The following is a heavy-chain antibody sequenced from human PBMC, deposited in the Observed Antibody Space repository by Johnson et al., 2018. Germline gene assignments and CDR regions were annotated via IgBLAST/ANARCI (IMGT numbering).Heavy chain of an antibody. J-gene: IGHJ3*02. CDR1: GFSFSDFS. D-gene: IGHD3-22*01. V-gene: IGHV3-73*01. CDR2: IRSKADNFAT. Sequence: EVQLVESGGGLVQPGGSLKLSCAASGFSFSDFSMHWVRQASGKGLEWVGRIRSKADNFATAYAASVKGRFTISRDESKNTAYLQMNSLKTEDTAVYFCTRGVLGSADSSGPFDIWGQGTMVTVSP. CDR3: TRGVLGSADSSGPFDI.